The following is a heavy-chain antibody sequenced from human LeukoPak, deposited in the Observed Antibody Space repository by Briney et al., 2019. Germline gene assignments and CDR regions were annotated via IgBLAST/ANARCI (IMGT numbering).Heavy chain of an antibody. Sequence: SQTLSLTCTVSGGSISSGGYYWSWIRQHPGKGLEWIGYIYYGGSTYYNPSLKSRVTISVDTSKNQFSLKLSSVTAADTAVYYCARGRVATLRYYGMDVWGQGTTVTVSS. D-gene: IGHD5-24*01. CDR2: IYYGGST. J-gene: IGHJ6*02. V-gene: IGHV4-31*03. CDR1: GGSISSGGYY. CDR3: ARGRVATLRYYGMDV.